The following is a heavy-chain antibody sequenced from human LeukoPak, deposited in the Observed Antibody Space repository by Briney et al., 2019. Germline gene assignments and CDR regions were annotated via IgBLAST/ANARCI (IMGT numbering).Heavy chain of an antibody. V-gene: IGHV1-8*01. CDR3: ARLSSHYGDYKVDP. Sequence: ASVKVSCKASGYTFTSYDINWVRQATGQGLEWMGWMNPNSGNTGYAQNFQGRVTMTRNTSISTAYMELRSLRSEDTAVYYCARLSSHYGDYKVDPWGQGTLVTVSS. J-gene: IGHJ5*02. D-gene: IGHD4-17*01. CDR2: MNPNSGNT. CDR1: GYTFTSYD.